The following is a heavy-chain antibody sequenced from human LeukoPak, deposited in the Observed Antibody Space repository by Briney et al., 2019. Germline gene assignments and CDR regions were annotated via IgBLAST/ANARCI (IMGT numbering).Heavy chain of an antibody. CDR2: FFSSGST. J-gene: IGHJ4*02. D-gene: IGHD3-16*01. CDR1: GGSISSYY. V-gene: IGHV4-59*03. CDR3: AVLGNYALDY. Sequence: PSETLSLTCTVSGGSISSYYWSWIRQPPGKGLEWIGYFFSSGSTNYNPSLKSRVTMSLDTSKNQLSPKLTSVTAADTAVYYCAVLGNYALDYWGQGTLVTVSS.